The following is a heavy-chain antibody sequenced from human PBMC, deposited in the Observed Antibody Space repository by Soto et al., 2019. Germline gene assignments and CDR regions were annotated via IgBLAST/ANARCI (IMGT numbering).Heavy chain of an antibody. CDR2: ISWNSGAK. CDR1: GFAFGDSA. V-gene: IGHV3-9*01. D-gene: IGHD5-12*01. Sequence: GGSLRLSCAGSGFAFGDSAMHWVRQAPGKGLEWVAGISWNSGAKGYADSVKGRFTISRDNAKKSLYLQMNTLRPEDTALYYCAKAPYAGYFYYFDSWGQGTLVTVSS. CDR3: AKAPYAGYFYYFDS. J-gene: IGHJ4*02.